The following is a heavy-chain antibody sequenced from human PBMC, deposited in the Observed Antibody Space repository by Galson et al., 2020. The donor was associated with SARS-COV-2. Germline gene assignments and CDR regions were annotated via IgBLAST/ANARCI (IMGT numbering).Heavy chain of an antibody. CDR3: ARGRSGSYFPH. CDR1: GGSLSDYY. V-gene: IGHV4-59*12. D-gene: IGHD1-26*01. Sequence: SETLSLTCSVSGGSLSDYYWSWIRQAPGKGLEYIGYVYYTGTSNSNPPLKSRVTISVDTSKNQFSLELRSVTAADTAVYYCARGRSGSYFPHWGLGTLVTVSS. J-gene: IGHJ1*01. CDR2: VYYTGTS.